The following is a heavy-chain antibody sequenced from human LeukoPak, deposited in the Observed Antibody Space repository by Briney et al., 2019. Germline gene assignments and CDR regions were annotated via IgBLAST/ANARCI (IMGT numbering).Heavy chain of an antibody. CDR3: ARDPSVPAVRPDYPPDY. CDR1: GFTVSGNY. J-gene: IGHJ4*02. Sequence: GGSLRLSCAASGFTVSGNYISWVRQAPGKGLEWVSVIYSGGSTYYADSVKGRFTISRDNSKNTLYLQMNSLRAEDTAVYYCARDPSVPAVRPDYPPDYWGQGTLVTVSS. V-gene: IGHV3-66*02. CDR2: IYSGGST. D-gene: IGHD2-2*01.